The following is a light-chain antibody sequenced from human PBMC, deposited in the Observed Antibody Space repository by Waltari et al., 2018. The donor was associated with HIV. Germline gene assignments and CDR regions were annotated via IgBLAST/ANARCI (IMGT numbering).Light chain of an antibody. V-gene: IGLV2-14*01. CDR3: SSYTRSHTLV. Sequence: QSALTQPASVSGSPGQSITISCSGTSTYIDISNFVSWSPQCPGNAPQLLISDVNSPAVRMPLRFSGSKSGSAASLTISELQTDDEADYYCSSYTRSHTLVFGGGTKLTVL. CDR1: STYIDISNF. J-gene: IGLJ2*01. CDR2: DVN.